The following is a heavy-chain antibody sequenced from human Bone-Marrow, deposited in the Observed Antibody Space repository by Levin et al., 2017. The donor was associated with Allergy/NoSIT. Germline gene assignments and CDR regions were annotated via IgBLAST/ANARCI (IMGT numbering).Heavy chain of an antibody. CDR1: GDTFSSYA. J-gene: IGHJ4*02. CDR2: ILPVFGTG. V-gene: IGHV1-69*13. D-gene: IGHD3-9*01. Sequence: SVKVSCKASGDTFSSYAFSWVRQAPGQGLEWTGGILPVFGTGNHAQKFQGRVTITADESTRTAYMELSSLRSEDTAIYYCASTSEGSFDWPTLHYWGQGTLVTVSS. CDR3: ASTSEGSFDWPTLHY.